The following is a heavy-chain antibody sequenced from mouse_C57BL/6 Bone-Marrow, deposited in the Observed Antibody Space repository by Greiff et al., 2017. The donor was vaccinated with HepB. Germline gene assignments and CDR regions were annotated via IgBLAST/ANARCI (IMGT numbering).Heavy chain of an antibody. CDR2: IYPGGGYT. CDR1: GYTFTNYW. V-gene: IGHV1-63*01. D-gene: IGHD1-1*01. J-gene: IGHJ2*01. Sequence: VQLQQSGAELVRPGTSVKMSCKASGYTFTNYWIGWAKQRPGHGLEWIGDIYPGGGYTNYNEKFKGKATLTADKSSSTAYMQFSSLTSEDSAIYYSARSGYYGSSYDFDYWGQGTTLTGSS. CDR3: ARSGYYGSSYDFDY.